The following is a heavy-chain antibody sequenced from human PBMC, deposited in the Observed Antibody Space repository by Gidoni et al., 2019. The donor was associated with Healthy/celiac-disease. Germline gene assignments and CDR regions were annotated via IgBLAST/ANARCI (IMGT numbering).Heavy chain of an antibody. CDR1: GFTFSSYG. Sequence: QVQLVESGGGVVQPGRSLRLSCAASGFTFSSYGMHWVRQAPGKGLEWVAVISYDGSNKYYADSVKGRFTISRDNSKNTLYLQMNSLRAEDTAVYYCAKTYYDSSGLDYWGQGTLVTVSS. CDR2: ISYDGSNK. CDR3: AKTYYDSSGLDY. D-gene: IGHD3-22*01. V-gene: IGHV3-30*18. J-gene: IGHJ4*02.